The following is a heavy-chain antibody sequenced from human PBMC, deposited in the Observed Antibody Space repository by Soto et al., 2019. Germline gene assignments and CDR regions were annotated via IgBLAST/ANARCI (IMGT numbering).Heavy chain of an antibody. Sequence: QVQLQESGPGLVKPSETLSLTCAVSGASITTTQWWSWIRQPPGNGLQWIGEIYHSGSANYNPSLKSRVTISVDKSKNQFTLKLTSVTAAVTAVYYCATARVVAGSWSFDYWGQGTLVTVSS. CDR3: ATARVVAGSWSFDY. D-gene: IGHD2-15*01. CDR2: IYHSGSA. J-gene: IGHJ4*02. V-gene: IGHV4-4*02. CDR1: GASITTTQW.